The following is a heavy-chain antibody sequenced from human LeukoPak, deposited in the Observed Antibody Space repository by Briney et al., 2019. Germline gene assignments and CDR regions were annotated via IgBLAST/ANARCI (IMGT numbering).Heavy chain of an antibody. J-gene: IGHJ4*02. CDR1: GFTFSTYE. CDR3: AKRIVGATVVDY. CDR2: ISSSGSTI. V-gene: IGHV3-48*03. Sequence: GGSLRLSCAASGFTFSTYEMTWVRQSPGKGLEWVSYISSSGSTIYYADSVKGRFTISRDNSKNTLYLQMNSLRAEDTAVYYCAKRIVGATVVDYWGQGTLVTVSS. D-gene: IGHD1-26*01.